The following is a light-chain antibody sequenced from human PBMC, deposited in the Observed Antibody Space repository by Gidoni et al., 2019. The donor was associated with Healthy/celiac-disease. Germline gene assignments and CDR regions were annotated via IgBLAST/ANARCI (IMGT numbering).Light chain of an antibody. CDR2: DNN. CDR1: SYNIGNNY. Sequence: QSVLTQPPSVSAAPGQKVTISCSGSSYNIGNNYVSWYQQLPGTAPKLLIYDNNKRPSEIPDRFSGSKSGTSATLGITGLQTGDEADYYCGTWDSSLSAGVFGGGTKLTVL. V-gene: IGLV1-51*01. CDR3: GTWDSSLSAGV. J-gene: IGLJ2*01.